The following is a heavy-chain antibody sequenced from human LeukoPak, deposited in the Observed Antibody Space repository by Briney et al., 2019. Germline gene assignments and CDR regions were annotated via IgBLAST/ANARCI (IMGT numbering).Heavy chain of an antibody. CDR2: FDPEDGET. J-gene: IGHJ3*02. CDR3: ATVRLRTTGTYDAFDI. D-gene: IGHD1-1*01. Sequence: GASVKVSCKVSGYTLTELSMHWVRQAPGKGLEWMGGFDPEDGETIYAQRFQGRVTMTEDTSTDTAYMELSSLRSEDTAVYYCATVRLRTTGTYDAFDIWGQGTMVTVSS. V-gene: IGHV1-24*01. CDR1: GYTLTELS.